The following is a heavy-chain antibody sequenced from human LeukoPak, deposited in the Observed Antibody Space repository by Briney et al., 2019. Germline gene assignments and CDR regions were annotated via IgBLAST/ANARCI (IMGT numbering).Heavy chain of an antibody. V-gene: IGHV4-61*08. Sequence: SETLSLTCTVSGGSISSGGYYWSWIRQPPGKGLEWIGYIYYSGSTNYYPSLKSRVTISVDTSKNQFSLKLSSVTAADTAVYYCARVPLLWFGDIGTQPRYYFDYWGQGTLVTVSS. CDR1: GGSISSGGYY. D-gene: IGHD3-10*01. CDR3: ARVPLLWFGDIGTQPRYYFDY. CDR2: IYYSGST. J-gene: IGHJ4*02.